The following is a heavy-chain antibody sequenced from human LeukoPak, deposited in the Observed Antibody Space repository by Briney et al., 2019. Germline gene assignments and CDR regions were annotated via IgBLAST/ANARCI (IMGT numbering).Heavy chain of an antibody. CDR3: AKTPDWLDPGY. CDR2: ISGSGGST. Sequence: GGSLRLSCAASGFTFDTYWMNWVRQTPGKGLEWVSAISGSGGSTYYADSVKGRFTISRDNSKNTLYLQMNSLRAEDTAVYYCAKTPDWLDPGYWGQGTLVTVSS. D-gene: IGHD3-9*01. CDR1: GFTFDTYW. J-gene: IGHJ4*02. V-gene: IGHV3-23*01.